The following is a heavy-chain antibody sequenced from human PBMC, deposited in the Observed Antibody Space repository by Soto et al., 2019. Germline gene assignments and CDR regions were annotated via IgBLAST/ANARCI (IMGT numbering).Heavy chain of an antibody. CDR2: IWYDGNDK. Sequence: GGSLRLSCAASGFTFSGYGMHWVRQAPGKGLEWVAVIWYDGNDKYYADFVKGRFTISRDNAKNTVSLQMNSLRAEDTAVYYCARDRHSSSSGYFEYWGQGTRVTVSS. D-gene: IGHD6-6*01. V-gene: IGHV3-33*01. J-gene: IGHJ4*02. CDR1: GFTFSGYG. CDR3: ARDRHSSSSGYFEY.